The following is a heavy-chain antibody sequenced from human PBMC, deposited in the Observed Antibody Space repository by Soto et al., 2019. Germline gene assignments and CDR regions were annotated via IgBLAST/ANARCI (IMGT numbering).Heavy chain of an antibody. V-gene: IGHV4-39*01. CDR2: IYYSGST. CDR3: ASQTITMIPVLY. Sequence: PSETLSLTCTVSGATTSSSSYYWGLIRQPPGKGLEWIGSIYYSGSTYYNPSLKSRVTISVDTSKNQFSLKLSSVTAADTAVYYCASQTITMIPVLYWGQGTLVTVSS. D-gene: IGHD3-22*01. J-gene: IGHJ4*02. CDR1: GATTSSSSYY.